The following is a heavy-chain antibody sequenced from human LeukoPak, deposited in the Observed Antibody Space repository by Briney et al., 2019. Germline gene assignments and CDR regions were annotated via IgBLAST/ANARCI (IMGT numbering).Heavy chain of an antibody. CDR3: ARVGRELLTRGAFDI. Sequence: GGSLRLSCAASGFTFSSYDMHWVRQATGKGLEWASAIGTAGDTYYPGSVKGRFTISRENAKNSLYLQMNSLRAGDTAVYYCARVGRELLTRGAFDIWGQGTMVTVSS. J-gene: IGHJ3*02. CDR1: GFTFSSYD. V-gene: IGHV3-13*01. CDR2: IGTAGDT. D-gene: IGHD1-26*01.